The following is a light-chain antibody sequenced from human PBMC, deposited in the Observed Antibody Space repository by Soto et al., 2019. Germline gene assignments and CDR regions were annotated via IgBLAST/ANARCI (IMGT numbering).Light chain of an antibody. V-gene: IGKV1-5*03. CDR1: QSISSW. J-gene: IGKJ1*01. CDR2: KAS. Sequence: DIQITQSPSTLSASVRKKDTNTCRASQSISSWLAWYQQKPGKAPKLLIYKASSLQSGVPSRFSGSGSGTEFTLTISSLQPDDFATYYCQQYDSYWTFGQGTKVDIK. CDR3: QQYDSYWT.